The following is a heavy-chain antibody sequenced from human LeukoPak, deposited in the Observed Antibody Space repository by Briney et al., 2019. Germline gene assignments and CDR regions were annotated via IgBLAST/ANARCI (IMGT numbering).Heavy chain of an antibody. CDR3: ATDRGWRTSGYYLYYFEY. V-gene: IGHV3-7*01. CDR1: GFIFTNYF. Sequence: GGSLRLSCAASGFIFTNYFMSCVRQAPGKGRECVASIKHERSEKYYVDSVRGRFTISRDNTMNSLYLQMSSLRAEDTAVYYCATDRGWRTSGYYLYYFEYWGQGTLVTVSS. J-gene: IGHJ4*02. D-gene: IGHD3-3*01. CDR2: IKHERSEK.